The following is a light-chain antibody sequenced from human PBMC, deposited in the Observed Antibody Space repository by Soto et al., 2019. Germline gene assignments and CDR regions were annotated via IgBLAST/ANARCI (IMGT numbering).Light chain of an antibody. V-gene: IGKV3-20*01. CDR1: QSVSSVS. CDR2: GAS. J-gene: IGKJ2*01. CDR3: QQYGGSPLVT. Sequence: EIVLTQSPGTLSLSPGDRATLSCRASQSVSSVSLAWYQQKPGQAPRLLVYGASTRATGIPDRFSGSGSGTDFTLTISRLEPEDFAVYYCQQYGGSPLVTFGQGTKLEI.